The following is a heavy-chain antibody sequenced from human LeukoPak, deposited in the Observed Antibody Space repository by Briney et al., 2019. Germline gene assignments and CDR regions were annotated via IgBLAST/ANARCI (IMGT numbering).Heavy chain of an antibody. CDR2: IYSGGST. Sequence: GGSLRLSCAASGFTVSSNYMSWVRQAPRKGLEWVSVIYSGGSTYYADSVKGRFTISRDNSKNTLYLQMNSLRAEDTAVYYCARVRYSSGWSYYFDYWGQGTLVTVSS. V-gene: IGHV3-53*01. D-gene: IGHD6-19*01. J-gene: IGHJ4*02. CDR1: GFTVSSNY. CDR3: ARVRYSSGWSYYFDY.